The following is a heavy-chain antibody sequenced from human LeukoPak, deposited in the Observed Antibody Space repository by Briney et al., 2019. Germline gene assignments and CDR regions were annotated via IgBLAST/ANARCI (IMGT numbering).Heavy chain of an antibody. Sequence: PGGSLRLSCAASGFTFSSSWMHWVRQTPGKGLVWVSNIMSEDSSTSYADSVKGRFTTSRDNTKNTLYLQMSSLRAEDTAVHYCAGGFTFFDYWGQGTLVTVSS. CDR3: AGGFTFFDY. CDR1: GFTFSSSW. J-gene: IGHJ4*02. CDR2: IMSEDSST. V-gene: IGHV3-74*01.